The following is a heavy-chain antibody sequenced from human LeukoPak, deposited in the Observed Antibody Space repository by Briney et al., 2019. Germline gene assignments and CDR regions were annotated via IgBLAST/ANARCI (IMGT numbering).Heavy chain of an antibody. CDR3: ATEPPRGYLYYYTDV. CDR1: GHMLTELS. J-gene: IGHJ6*03. V-gene: IGHV1-24*01. D-gene: IGHD5-12*01. Sequence: ASVKVSCKVSGHMLTELSIHWVRQAPGKGLEWMGRFDPEDSRAIYAQEFQGRVTMTEDTSTDTAYMEVSSLKSEDTAVYYCATEPPRGYLYYYTDVWGKGTTVTVSS. CDR2: FDPEDSRA.